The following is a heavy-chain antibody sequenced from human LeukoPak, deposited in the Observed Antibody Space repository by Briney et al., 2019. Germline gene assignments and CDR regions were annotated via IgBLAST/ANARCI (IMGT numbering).Heavy chain of an antibody. CDR3: ARGDYYDSSGYYPLDY. J-gene: IGHJ4*02. CDR2: IYYSGND. Sequence: SETLSLTCAVSGGSISNDGYSWSWIRQPPGKGLEWIGYIYYSGNDYYNPSLKSRVTISVDTSKNQFSLKLSSVTAADTAVYYCARGDYYDSSGYYPLDYWGQGTLVTVSS. D-gene: IGHD3-22*01. CDR1: GGSISNDGYS. V-gene: IGHV4-61*08.